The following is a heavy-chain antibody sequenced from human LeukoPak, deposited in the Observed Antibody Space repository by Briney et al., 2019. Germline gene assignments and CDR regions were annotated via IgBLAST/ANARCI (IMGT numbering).Heavy chain of an antibody. D-gene: IGHD3-10*01. CDR3: ATTRREDGSGSFDY. CDR1: GRSISSYY. J-gene: IGHJ4*02. V-gene: IGHV4-59*08. CDR2: IYYSGST. Sequence: SETLSLTCTVSGRSISSYYWSWIPQPPGKGLEWIGYIYYSGSTNYNPSLKSRVTISVDTSKNQFSLKLSSVTAADTAVYYCATTRREDGSGSFDYWGQGTLVTVSS.